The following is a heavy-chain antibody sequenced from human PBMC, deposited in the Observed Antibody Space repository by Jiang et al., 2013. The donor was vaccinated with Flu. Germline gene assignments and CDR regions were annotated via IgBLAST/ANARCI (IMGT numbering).Heavy chain of an antibody. CDR3: ARVVVVRGPGALRY. V-gene: IGHV1-2*02. J-gene: IGHJ4*02. D-gene: IGHD2-15*01. Sequence: EVKKPGASVKVSCKASGYTFSGYYMHWVRQAPGQGLEWMGWINPNSGGTKYAQKFQGRVTMTRDTSISAVYMEVSRLRSEDTAVYYCARVVVVRGPGALRYWGQGTLVTVSS. CDR2: INPNSGGT. CDR1: GYTFSGYY.